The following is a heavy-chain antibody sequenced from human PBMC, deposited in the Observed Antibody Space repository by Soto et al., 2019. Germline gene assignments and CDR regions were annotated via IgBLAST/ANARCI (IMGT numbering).Heavy chain of an antibody. CDR1: GASIAGGSNY. CDR3: VRDQYSGYDFAL. CDR2: IPSRGRP. J-gene: IGHJ5*02. D-gene: IGHD5-12*01. Sequence: PSETLSLTCSVSGASIAGGSNYWSWVRQPPGKGLEWIGYIPSRGRPFYNPSLTSRGTISADSSKNQLSLQLTSVTAADTAVYYCVRDQYSGYDFALWGQGNLVTVSS. V-gene: IGHV4-30-4*01.